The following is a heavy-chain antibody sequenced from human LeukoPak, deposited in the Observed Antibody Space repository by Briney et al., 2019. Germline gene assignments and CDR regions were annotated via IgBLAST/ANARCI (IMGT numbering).Heavy chain of an antibody. CDR3: GRGGYGYGYVGY. CDR2: IYYSGST. D-gene: IGHD5-18*01. J-gene: IGHJ4*02. CDR1: GGSISSYY. Sequence: SETLSLTCTVSGGSISSYYWSWIRQPPGKGLEWIGYIYYSGSTNYNPSLKSRVTISVDTSKNQFSLKLSSVTAADTAVYYCGRGGYGYGYVGYWGQGTLVTVSS. V-gene: IGHV4-59*01.